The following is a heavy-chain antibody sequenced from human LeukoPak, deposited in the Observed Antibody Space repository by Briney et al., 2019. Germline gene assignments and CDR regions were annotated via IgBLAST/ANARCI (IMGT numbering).Heavy chain of an antibody. CDR2: INPNSGGT. V-gene: IGHV1-2*02. CDR3: ARGSSSRYGAFDI. J-gene: IGHJ3*02. CDR1: GYTFTGYY. Sequence: ASVKVSCKASGYTFTGYYMHWVRQAPGQGLEWMGWINPNSGGTNCAQKFQGRVTMTRDTSISTAYMELSRLRSDDTAVYYCARGSSSRYGAFDIWGQGTMVTVSS. D-gene: IGHD6-13*01.